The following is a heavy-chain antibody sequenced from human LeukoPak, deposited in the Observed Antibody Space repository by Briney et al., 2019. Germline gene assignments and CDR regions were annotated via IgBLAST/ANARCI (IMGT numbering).Heavy chain of an antibody. CDR3: ARSLWFGNYMDV. Sequence: GGSLRLSCAASGFTFSSYGMHWVRQAPGKGLEWVAFIRYDGSNKYYADSVKGRFTISRDNAKNSLYLQMNSLRAEDTAVYYCARSLWFGNYMDVWGKGTTVTISS. V-gene: IGHV3-30*02. J-gene: IGHJ6*03. CDR1: GFTFSSYG. CDR2: IRYDGSNK. D-gene: IGHD3-10*01.